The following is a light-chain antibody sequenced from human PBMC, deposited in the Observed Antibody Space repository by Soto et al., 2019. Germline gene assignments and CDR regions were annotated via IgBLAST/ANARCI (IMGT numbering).Light chain of an antibody. J-gene: IGKJ1*01. CDR1: QSLNNG. CDR2: DAS. V-gene: IGKV1-5*01. Sequence: DIQLTPSPSTLSASVGYRFTITCRASQSLNNGLAWYQQKPGKAPKLLIYDASTLESGVSSRFSGTGSETECTLTITDLQADDLATYFCNQYKTYSTCGQGTKGDIK. CDR3: NQYKTYST.